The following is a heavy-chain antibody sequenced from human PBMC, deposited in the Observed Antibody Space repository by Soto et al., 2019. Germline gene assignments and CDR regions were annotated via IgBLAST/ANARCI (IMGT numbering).Heavy chain of an antibody. D-gene: IGHD4-4*01. CDR1: GFTFSSYA. Sequence: GGSLRLSCAASGFTFSSYAMSWVRQAPGKGLEWVSAISGSGGSTYYADSVKGRFTISRDNSKNTLYLQMNSLRAEDTAVYYCAKAQGDYSTPSRKLNFDYWGQGTLVTVSS. CDR3: AKAQGDYSTPSRKLNFDY. V-gene: IGHV3-23*01. CDR2: ISGSGGST. J-gene: IGHJ4*02.